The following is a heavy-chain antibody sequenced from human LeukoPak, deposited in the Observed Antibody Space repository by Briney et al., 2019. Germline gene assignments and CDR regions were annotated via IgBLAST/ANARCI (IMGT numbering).Heavy chain of an antibody. CDR1: GGSFSGYY. D-gene: IGHD1-7*01. V-gene: IGHV4-34*01. Sequence: SETLSLTCAVCGGSFSGYYWSWIRQPPGKGLEWIGEINHSGSTNYNPSLKSRVTISIDTSKNQFSLKLSSVTAADTAVYYCARGSRTGTNYYYMDVWGKGTTVTVSS. J-gene: IGHJ6*03. CDR2: INHSGST. CDR3: ARGSRTGTNYYYMDV.